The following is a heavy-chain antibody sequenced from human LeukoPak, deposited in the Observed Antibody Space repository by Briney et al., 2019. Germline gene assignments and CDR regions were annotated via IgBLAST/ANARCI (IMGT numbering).Heavy chain of an antibody. CDR2: IYYSGST. Sequence: PSETLSLTCAVYGGSFSGYYWSWIRQHPGKGLEWIGYIYYSGSTYYNPSLKSRVTISVDTSKNQFSLKLSSVTAADTAVYYCARACSGGSCDYYYGMDVWGQGTTVTVSS. J-gene: IGHJ6*02. CDR3: ARACSGGSCDYYYGMDV. V-gene: IGHV4-31*11. CDR1: GGSFSGYY. D-gene: IGHD2-15*01.